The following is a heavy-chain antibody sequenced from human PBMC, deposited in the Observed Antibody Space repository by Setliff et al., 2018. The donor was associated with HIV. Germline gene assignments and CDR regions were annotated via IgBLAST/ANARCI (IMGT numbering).Heavy chain of an antibody. CDR3: ARDSHYGDYHY. V-gene: IGHV4-39*07. CDR2: IYYSGTS. J-gene: IGHJ4*02. Sequence: QSPGKGLEWIGSIYYSGTSYYNPSLKSRVTISIDTSKNQFSLKLTAVTAADTAIYYCARDSHYGDYHYWGPGTLVTVS. D-gene: IGHD4-17*01.